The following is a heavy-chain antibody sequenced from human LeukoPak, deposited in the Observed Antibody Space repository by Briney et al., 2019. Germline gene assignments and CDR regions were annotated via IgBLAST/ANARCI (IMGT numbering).Heavy chain of an antibody. CDR3: ARAAYYYDSSGPHFDY. CDR1: GYSISSGYY. Sequence: SETLSLNCSVSGYSISSGYYWGWVRQPPGKGLEWIGIMYHSGRAYYNPSLKSRVTISIDTSKNQLSLKLTSVTAADTAVYYCARAAYYYDSSGPHFDYWGQGTLVTVSS. V-gene: IGHV4-38-2*02. D-gene: IGHD3-22*01. CDR2: MYHSGRA. J-gene: IGHJ4*02.